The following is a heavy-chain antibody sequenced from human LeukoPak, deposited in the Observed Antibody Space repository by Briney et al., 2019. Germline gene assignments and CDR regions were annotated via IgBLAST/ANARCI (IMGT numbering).Heavy chain of an antibody. Sequence: SETLSLTCTVSGVSISSYYWSWIRQPPGKGLEWIGYIYYSGSTNYNPSLKSRVTISVDTSKNQFSLKLSSVTAADTAVYYCARSTAPFGEYDQYTYYYYGMDVWGQGTTVTVSS. CDR3: ARSTAPFGEYDQYTYYYYGMDV. CDR1: GVSISSYY. D-gene: IGHD3-10*01. V-gene: IGHV4-59*08. CDR2: IYYSGST. J-gene: IGHJ6*02.